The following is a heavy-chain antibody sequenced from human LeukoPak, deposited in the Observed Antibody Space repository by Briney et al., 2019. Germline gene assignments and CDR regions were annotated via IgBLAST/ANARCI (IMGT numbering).Heavy chain of an antibody. V-gene: IGHV4-39*01. J-gene: IGHJ3*02. CDR1: GGSISSSSYY. CDR3: ARPIVVVVAATGPGDAFDI. D-gene: IGHD2-15*01. CDR2: IYYSGST. Sequence: SETLSLTCTVSGGSISSSSYYWGWIRQPPGKGLEWIGSIYYSGSTYYNPSLKSRVTISVDTSKNQFSLKLSSVTAADTAVSYCARPIVVVVAATGPGDAFDIWGQGTMVTVSS.